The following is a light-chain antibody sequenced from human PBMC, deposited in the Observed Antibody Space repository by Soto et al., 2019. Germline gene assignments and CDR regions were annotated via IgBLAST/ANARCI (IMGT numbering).Light chain of an antibody. Sequence: QPVLTQPPSVSGAPGQRVTISCTGSRSNIGAGYDVHWYQHLPGTTPKLLIYGNTNRPSGVPDRFSGSNSGTSASLAITGLQAEDEADYYCQSYDNSLSGWVFGGGTKLTVL. CDR2: GNT. CDR3: QSYDNSLSGWV. J-gene: IGLJ2*01. V-gene: IGLV1-40*01. CDR1: RSNIGAGYD.